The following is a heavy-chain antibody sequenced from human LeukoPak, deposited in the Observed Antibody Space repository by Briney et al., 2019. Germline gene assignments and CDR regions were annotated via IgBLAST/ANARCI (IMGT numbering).Heavy chain of an antibody. V-gene: IGHV4-4*07. CDR3: ARGRITIFGVAKGFDP. CDR1: GGSISSYY. CDR2: IYTSGST. Sequence: SETLSLTCTVSGGSISSYYWSWIRQPAGKGLEWIGCIYTSGSTNYNPSLKSRVTMSVDTSKNQFSLKLSSVTAADTAVYYCARGRITIFGVAKGFDPWGQGTLGTVSS. D-gene: IGHD3-3*01. J-gene: IGHJ5*02.